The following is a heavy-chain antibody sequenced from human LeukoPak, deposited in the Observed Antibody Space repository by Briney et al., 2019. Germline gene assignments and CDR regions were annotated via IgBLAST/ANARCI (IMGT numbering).Heavy chain of an antibody. CDR2: IYSSGST. J-gene: IGHJ5*02. CDR3: ARYASGSYYWFDP. Sequence: SETLSLTCTVSGGSISSADHYWSWIRQPPGKGLEWIGYIYSSGSTFNNPSLKSRLTISVDTSKNQFSLKLSSVTAADTALYYCARYASGSYYWFDPWGQGTLVTVSS. CDR1: GGSISSADHY. D-gene: IGHD3-10*01. V-gene: IGHV4-30-4*01.